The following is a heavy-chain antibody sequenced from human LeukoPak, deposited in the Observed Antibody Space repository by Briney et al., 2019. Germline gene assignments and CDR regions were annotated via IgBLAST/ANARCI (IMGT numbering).Heavy chain of an antibody. V-gene: IGHV3-74*01. CDR1: GFAFNDYW. CDR3: ARDRSRWSIAPDADV. D-gene: IGHD2-15*01. J-gene: IGHJ6*02. Sequence: TGGSLRLSCAASGFAFNDYWMNWVRQVPGKGLMWVARINSDGTRTTYADPVKGRFTVSRDNVKNTLYLQMNSLRAEDTAAYYCARDRSRWSIAPDADVWGQGTTVTVSS. CDR2: INSDGTRT.